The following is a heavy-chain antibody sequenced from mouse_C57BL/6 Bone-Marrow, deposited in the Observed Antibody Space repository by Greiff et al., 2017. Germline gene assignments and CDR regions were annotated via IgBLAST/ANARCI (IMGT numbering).Heavy chain of an antibody. Sequence: QVQLQQSGPELVKPGASVKISCKASGYSFTSYYLHWVKQRPGQGLEWIGWIYPGSGNTKYNEKFKGKATLTADTSSSTAYMQLSSLTSEDSAVYYCARAVYYGYDADYWGQGTTLTVSS. CDR1: GYSFTSYY. V-gene: IGHV1-66*01. J-gene: IGHJ2*01. CDR2: IYPGSGNT. D-gene: IGHD2-2*01. CDR3: ARAVYYGYDADY.